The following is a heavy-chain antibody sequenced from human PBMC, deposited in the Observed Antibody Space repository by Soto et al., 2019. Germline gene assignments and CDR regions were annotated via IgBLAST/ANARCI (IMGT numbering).Heavy chain of an antibody. Sequence: QVQLQESGPGLVKPSETLSLTCTVSGGSISSYYWSWIRQPPGKGLEWIGYIYYSGSTNYNPSLKSRVTISVDTSKNQFSLKLSSVTAADTAVYYCARGDFWSGYYYYFDYWGQGTLVTVSS. CDR3: ARGDFWSGYYYYFDY. J-gene: IGHJ4*02. V-gene: IGHV4-59*01. CDR1: GGSISSYY. CDR2: IYYSGST. D-gene: IGHD3-3*01.